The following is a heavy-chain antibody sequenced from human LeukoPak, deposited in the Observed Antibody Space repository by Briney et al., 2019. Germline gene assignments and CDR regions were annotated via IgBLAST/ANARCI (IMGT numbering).Heavy chain of an antibody. D-gene: IGHD3-22*01. CDR1: GYTFTSYY. CDR2: INPSGGST. CDR3: ARPWYDSSGYYPVEYFQH. J-gene: IGHJ1*01. Sequence: ASVKVSCKASGYTFTSYYMHWVRQAPGQGLEWMGIINPSGGSTSYAQKFQGRVTMTRDTSTSTVYMELSSLRSEDTAVYYCARPWYDSSGYYPVEYFQHGGQGTLVTVSS. V-gene: IGHV1-46*01.